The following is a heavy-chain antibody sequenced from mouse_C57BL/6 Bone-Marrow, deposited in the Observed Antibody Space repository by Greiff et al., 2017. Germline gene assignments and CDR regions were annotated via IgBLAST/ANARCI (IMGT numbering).Heavy chain of an antibody. V-gene: IGHV1-76*01. J-gene: IGHJ3*01. Sequence: VQLQQSGAELARPGASVKLSCKASGYTFTDYYMNWVKQRTGQGLEWIGKIYPGGGNTYYNETFKGQATLTADKSSSTAYMELRRLTSEDSAVYSFARARRCYCSGFAYGGQGTLVTVSA. CDR3: ARARRCYCSGFAY. CDR2: IYPGGGNT. D-gene: IGHD6-1*01. CDR1: GYTFTDYY.